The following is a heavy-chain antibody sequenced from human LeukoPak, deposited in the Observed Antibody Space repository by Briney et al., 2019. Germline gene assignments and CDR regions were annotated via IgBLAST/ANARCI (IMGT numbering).Heavy chain of an antibody. Sequence: GESLKISCKGSGYSFTSYWIGWVRQVPGKGLEWMGIIYPGDSDTRYSPSFRGQVTISADKSTSTAYLQWSSLKASDTAMYYCARTYDSSGYYYHYWGQGTLVTVSS. CDR2: IYPGDSDT. CDR1: GYSFTSYW. J-gene: IGHJ4*02. V-gene: IGHV5-51*01. CDR3: ARTYDSSGYYYHY. D-gene: IGHD3-22*01.